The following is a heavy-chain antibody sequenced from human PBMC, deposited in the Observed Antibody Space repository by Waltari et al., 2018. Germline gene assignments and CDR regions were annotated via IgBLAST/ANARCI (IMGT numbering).Heavy chain of an antibody. Sequence: EVQLVESGGGLVMPGGSLRLYCAASGFTFRNTWMSWVRQAPGKGLEWVGRIKSRSAGGTTDYTSPVKGRFTISRDDSQNTLHLQMNSLKTEDTAVYYCTTDRFDWGQGILVTVSS. D-gene: IGHD3-16*01. CDR1: GFTFRNTW. V-gene: IGHV3-15*01. CDR3: TTDRFD. CDR2: IKSRSAGGTT. J-gene: IGHJ4*02.